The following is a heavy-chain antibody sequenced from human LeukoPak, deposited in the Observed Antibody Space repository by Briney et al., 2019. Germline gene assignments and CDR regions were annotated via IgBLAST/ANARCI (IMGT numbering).Heavy chain of an antibody. J-gene: IGHJ5*02. D-gene: IGHD6-6*01. CDR3: ARLATLSTVAARGRTWFDA. CDR1: GDSMTSSSYE. V-gene: IGHV4-39*07. Sequence: SETLSLTCKVSGDSMTSSSYEWAWIRQTPGKGLEWIGEINHSGSTNYNPSLKSRVTISVDTSKNQFSLKLSSVTAADTAVYYCARLATLSTVAARGRTWFDAWGQGTLVTVSS. CDR2: INHSGST.